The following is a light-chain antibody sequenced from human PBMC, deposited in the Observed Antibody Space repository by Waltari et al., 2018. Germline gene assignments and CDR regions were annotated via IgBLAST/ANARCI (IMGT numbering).Light chain of an antibody. J-gene: IGLJ2*01. CDR2: DVS. V-gene: IGLV2-23*02. CDR3: CSYVGGGTLV. Sequence: QSALTQPASVSGSPGQSIPISCVGTSNDVGGYNFLSWYQQHPGKVPKLMIYDVSKRPSGISYRFSGSKSGNTASLTISGLQAEDEADYYCCSYVGGGTLVFGGGTSVTVL. CDR1: SNDVGGYNF.